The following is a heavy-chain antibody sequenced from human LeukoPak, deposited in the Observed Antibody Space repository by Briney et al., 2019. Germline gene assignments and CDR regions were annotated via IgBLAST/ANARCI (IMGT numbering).Heavy chain of an antibody. CDR1: GYTFTSYA. D-gene: IGHD3-22*01. V-gene: IGHV1-3*03. Sequence: EASVKVSCKASGYTFTSYAMHWVRQAPGQRLEWMGWINAGNGNTKYSQEFQGRVTITRDTSASTAYMELSSLRSEDMAVYYCARSFGGYYDSSDVHFDYWGQGTLVTVSS. CDR3: ARSFGGYYDSSDVHFDY. J-gene: IGHJ4*02. CDR2: INAGNGNT.